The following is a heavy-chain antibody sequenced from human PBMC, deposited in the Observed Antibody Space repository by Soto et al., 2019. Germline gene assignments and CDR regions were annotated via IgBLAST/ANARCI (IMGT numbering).Heavy chain of an antibody. CDR1: GFTVSSNY. CDR2: IYSGGST. D-gene: IGHD3-3*01. J-gene: IGHJ6*03. Sequence: PGGSLRLSCAASGFTVSSNYMSWVRQAPGKGLEWVSVIYSGGSTYYADSVKGRFTISRDNSKNTLYLQMNSLRAEDTAVYYCARESTIFGVVGYYYYYMDVWGKGTTVTVSS. V-gene: IGHV3-66*01. CDR3: ARESTIFGVVGYYYYYMDV.